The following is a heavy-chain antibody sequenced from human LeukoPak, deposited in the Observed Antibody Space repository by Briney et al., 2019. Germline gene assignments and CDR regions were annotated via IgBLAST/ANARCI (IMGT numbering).Heavy chain of an antibody. D-gene: IGHD6-19*01. CDR3: ARSGWRDAFDI. CDR1: GGSISSSSYD. CDR2: IYYNGST. V-gene: IGHV4-39*01. J-gene: IGHJ3*02. Sequence: PSETLSLTCTVSGGSISSSSYDWGWIREPPGKGLDGIGSIYYNGSTYYNPSPKSRFTISVDTSKNQFSLKLSSVTAADTAVYYCARSGWRDAFDIWGQGTMVTVSS.